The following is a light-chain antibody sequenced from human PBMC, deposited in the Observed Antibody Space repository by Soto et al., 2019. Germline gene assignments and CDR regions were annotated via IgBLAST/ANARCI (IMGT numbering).Light chain of an antibody. CDR3: CSYAGSYTYV. V-gene: IGLV2-11*01. CDR2: DVS. J-gene: IGLJ1*01. CDR1: SSDVGGYNY. Sequence: QFALTQPRSVSRSPGQSVTISCTGTSSDVGGYNYVSWYQQHPGKAPKLMIYDVSKRPSGVPDRFSGSKSGNTASLTISGLQAEDEADYYCCSYAGSYTYVFGTG.